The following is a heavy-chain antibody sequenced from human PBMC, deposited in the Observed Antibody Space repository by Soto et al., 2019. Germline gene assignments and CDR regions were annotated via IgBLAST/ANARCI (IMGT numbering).Heavy chain of an antibody. V-gene: IGHV3-23*01. Sequence: PGGSLRLSCEGSGFTVSSHIMTWIRQAPGKGPEWVSTITTAGGTYYADSVKGRFAMSRDTSENTLYLQMNSLGAEDTAAYYCAPHVSCSGGSCQYDAFAIRGQGTTVTVS. CDR3: APHVSCSGGSCQYDAFAI. D-gene: IGHD2-15*01. CDR1: GFTVSSHI. CDR2: ITTAGGT. J-gene: IGHJ3*02.